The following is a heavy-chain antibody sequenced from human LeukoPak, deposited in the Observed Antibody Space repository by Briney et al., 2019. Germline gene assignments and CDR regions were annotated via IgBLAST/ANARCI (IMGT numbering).Heavy chain of an antibody. CDR2: ISGSGGST. CDR1: GFTFSSYA. D-gene: IGHD1-26*01. CDR3: AKDLYSGSCCDLDY. Sequence: GGSLRLSCAASGFTFSSYAMSWVRQAPGKGLEWVSAISGSGGSTYYADSVKGRFTISRDNSKNTLYLQMNSLRAEDTAVYYCAKDLYSGSCCDLDYWGQGTLVTVSS. J-gene: IGHJ4*02. V-gene: IGHV3-23*01.